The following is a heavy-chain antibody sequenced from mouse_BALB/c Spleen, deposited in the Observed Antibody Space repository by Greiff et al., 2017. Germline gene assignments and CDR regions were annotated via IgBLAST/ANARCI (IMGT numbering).Heavy chain of an antibody. Sequence: DVKLVESGGGLVQPGGSLRLSCATSGFTFTDYYMSWVRQPPGKALEWLGFIRNKANGYTTEYSAYVKGRFTISRDNSKSILYLQMNTLRAEDSATDYCARACYGSSPRYFDVWGAGTTVTVSS. CDR2: IRNKANGYTT. V-gene: IGHV7-3*02. D-gene: IGHD1-1*01. J-gene: IGHJ1*01. CDR3: ARACYGSSPRYFDV. CDR1: GFTFTDYY.